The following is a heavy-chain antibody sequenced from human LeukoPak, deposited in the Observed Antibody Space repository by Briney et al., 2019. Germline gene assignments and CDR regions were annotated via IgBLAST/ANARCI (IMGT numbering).Heavy chain of an antibody. CDR3: ARGHYYDFD. CDR2: INQDGSEK. Sequence: PGGSLRLSCVASRFTFSNFWMNWVRQAPGKGLEWVANINQDGSEKYYVDSVKGRFTNSRDNAKNSLYLQMNNLRGEDTAVYYCARGHYYDFDWGQGTLVTVSS. CDR1: RFTFSNFW. V-gene: IGHV3-7*01. J-gene: IGHJ4*02. D-gene: IGHD3-22*01.